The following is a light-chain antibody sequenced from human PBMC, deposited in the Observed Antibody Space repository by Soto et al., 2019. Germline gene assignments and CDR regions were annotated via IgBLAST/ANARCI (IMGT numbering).Light chain of an antibody. CDR2: EAS. V-gene: IGLV2-18*01. J-gene: IGLJ1*01. CDR1: GTDFVSYNR. Sequence: QSALTQPPSVSGSPGQSVTISCTGTGTDFVSYNRVSWYQQPPGTAPKLIIYEASNRPSGVPDRFSGSKSGNTASLTISGLQAADEADYYCSLYTSENTYVFGTGTKLT. CDR3: SLYTSENTYV.